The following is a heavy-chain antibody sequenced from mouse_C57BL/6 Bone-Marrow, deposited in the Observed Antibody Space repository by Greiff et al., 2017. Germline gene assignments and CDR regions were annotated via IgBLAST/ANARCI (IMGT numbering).Heavy chain of an antibody. J-gene: IGHJ4*01. CDR1: GYTFTNYW. V-gene: IGHV1-63*01. CDR3: ARLGAGTYARDY. CDR2: IYPGGGYT. Sequence: QVQLQQSGAELVRPGTSVKMSCKASGYTFTNYWIGWAKQRPGHGLEWIGDIYPGGGYTNYNEKFKGKATLTADKSSSTAYMQFSSLTSGYSASYYCARLGAGTYARDYGGQGTSVTVSS. D-gene: IGHD4-1*01.